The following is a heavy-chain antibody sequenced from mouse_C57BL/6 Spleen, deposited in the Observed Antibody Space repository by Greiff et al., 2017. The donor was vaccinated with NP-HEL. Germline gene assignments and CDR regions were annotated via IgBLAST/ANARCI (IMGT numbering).Heavy chain of an antibody. CDR3: ARQGEYGVYAMDY. CDR2: ISSGGSYT. D-gene: IGHD2-13*01. J-gene: IGHJ4*01. V-gene: IGHV5-6*01. CDR1: GFTFSSYG. Sequence: EVQRVESGGDLVKPGGSLKLSCAASGFTFSSYGMSWVRQTPDKRLEWVATISSGGSYTYYPDSVKGRFTISRDNAKNTLYLQMSSLKSEDTAMYYCARQGEYGVYAMDYWGQGTSVTVSS.